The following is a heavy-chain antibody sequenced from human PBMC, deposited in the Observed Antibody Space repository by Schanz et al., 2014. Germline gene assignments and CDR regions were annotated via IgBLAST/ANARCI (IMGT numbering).Heavy chain of an antibody. CDR3: ARDTTWRLDL. Sequence: QVQLQESGPGLVKPSQTLSLTCTVSGGSISSGTYYWSWIRHPAGKALEWVGRVFPNGITNYNPSLKSRVPISLDSSKNQFSLTLTSRPAADTAVYYCARDTTWRLDLWGRGTLVTVSS. CDR2: VFPNGIT. J-gene: IGHJ2*01. D-gene: IGHD1-1*01. CDR1: GGSISSGTYY. V-gene: IGHV4-61*02.